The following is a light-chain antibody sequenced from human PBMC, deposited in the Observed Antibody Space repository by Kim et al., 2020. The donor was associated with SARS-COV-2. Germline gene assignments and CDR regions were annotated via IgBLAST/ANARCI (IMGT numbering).Light chain of an antibody. J-gene: IGLJ1*01. CDR2: YDS. Sequence: GPGKTARITCGGNNIGSKSVHWYQQKPGQAPVLVIYYDSARPSGIPGRFSGSNSGNTATLTISRVEAGDEADYYCQVWDSSSDHHVFGTGTKVTVL. CDR1: NIGSKS. V-gene: IGLV3-21*04. CDR3: QVWDSSSDHHV.